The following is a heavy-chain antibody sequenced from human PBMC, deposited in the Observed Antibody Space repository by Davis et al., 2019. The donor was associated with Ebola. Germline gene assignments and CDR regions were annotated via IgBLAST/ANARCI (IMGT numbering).Heavy chain of an antibody. D-gene: IGHD2-2*01. CDR3: ATGYCSSTSCHYYYYGMDV. V-gene: IGHV1-18*01. J-gene: IGHJ6*02. Sequence: ASVKVSCKASGYTFISYGISWVRQAPGQGLEWMGWISAYNGNTNYAQKLQGRVTMTTDTSTSTAYMELSSLRSEDTAVYYCATGYCSSTSCHYYYYGMDVWGQGTTVTVSS. CDR1: GYTFISYG. CDR2: ISAYNGNT.